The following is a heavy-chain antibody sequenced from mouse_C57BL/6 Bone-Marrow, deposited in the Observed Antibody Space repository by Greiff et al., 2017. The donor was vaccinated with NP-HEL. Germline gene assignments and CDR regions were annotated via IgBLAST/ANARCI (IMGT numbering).Heavy chain of an antibody. CDR1: GFSLTSYG. CDR2: IWSGGST. V-gene: IGHV2-2*01. Sequence: VKLVESGPGLVQPSQSLSITCTVSGFSLTSYGVHWVRQSPGKGLEWLGVIWSGGSTDYNAAFISRLSISKDNSKSQVFFKMNSLHADYTAIYYCARNNDFYGSSLDYWGQGTTLTVSS. D-gene: IGHD1-1*01. CDR3: ARNNDFYGSSLDY. J-gene: IGHJ2*01.